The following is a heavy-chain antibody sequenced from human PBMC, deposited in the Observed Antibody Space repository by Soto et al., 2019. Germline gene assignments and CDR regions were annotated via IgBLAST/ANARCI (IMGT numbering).Heavy chain of an antibody. CDR2: IDASGGTT. J-gene: IGHJ6*02. D-gene: IGHD6-6*01. V-gene: IGHV3-23*01. Sequence: EGQLLESGGRLVQPGESLRLSCAAYGFTFSIYAMSWARQAPGKGLEWVSVIDASGGTTYTDSVKGRFTISRDNSKNTLYLQMNSLRVEDTAVYYCVRERQLGVWGQGTTVTVSS. CDR3: VRERQLGV. CDR1: GFTFSIYA.